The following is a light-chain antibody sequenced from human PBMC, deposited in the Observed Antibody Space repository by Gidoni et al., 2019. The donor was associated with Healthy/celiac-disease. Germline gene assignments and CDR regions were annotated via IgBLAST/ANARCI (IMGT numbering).Light chain of an antibody. V-gene: IGKV4-1*01. CDR3: QQYYSTPLT. J-gene: IGKJ4*01. CDR1: QSVLYSSNNKNY. Sequence: DIVMTHSPDSLAVSLGERATINCKSSQSVLYSSNNKNYLAWYQQKPGQPPKLLIYWASTRESGVPDRFSGSGPGTDFTLTISSLQAEDVAVYYCQQYYSTPLTFGGGTKVEIK. CDR2: WAS.